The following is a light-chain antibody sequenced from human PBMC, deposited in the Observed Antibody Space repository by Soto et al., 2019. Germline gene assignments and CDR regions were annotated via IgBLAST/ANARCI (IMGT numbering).Light chain of an antibody. Sequence: DIQMTLSPSSLSASVGDRVTITCRASQSISTWLAWYQQKPGKAPKLLIYDASSLESWVPSRFSGSGSGTEFTLTISSLQPEDFASYYCQQYNIYSTFGQGTKVDIK. V-gene: IGKV1-5*01. J-gene: IGKJ1*01. CDR1: QSISTW. CDR2: DAS. CDR3: QQYNIYST.